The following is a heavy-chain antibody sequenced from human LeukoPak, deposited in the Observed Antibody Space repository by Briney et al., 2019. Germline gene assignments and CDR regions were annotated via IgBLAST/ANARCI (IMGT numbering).Heavy chain of an antibody. V-gene: IGHV4-61*02. Sequence: SETLSLTCTVSGGSISSGSYYWSWIRQPAGKGLEWIGRIYTSGSTNYNPSLKSRVTISVDTSKNQFSLKLSSVTAADTAVYYCARVGDSSGYYSDYWGQGTLVTVSS. J-gene: IGHJ4*02. CDR1: GGSISSGSYY. CDR3: ARVGDSSGYYSDY. D-gene: IGHD3-22*01. CDR2: IYTSGST.